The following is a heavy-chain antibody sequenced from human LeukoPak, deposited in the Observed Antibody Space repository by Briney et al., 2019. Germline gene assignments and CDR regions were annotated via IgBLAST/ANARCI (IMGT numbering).Heavy chain of an antibody. CDR3: ARDRSDEGYYYDSSGYFVY. CDR1: GYTFTSYY. J-gene: IGHJ4*02. CDR2: INPSGGST. Sequence: VASVKVSCKASGYTFTSYYMHWVRQAPGQGLEWMGIINPSGGSTSYAQKFQGRVTMTRDTSTSTVYMELSSLRSEDTAVYYCARDRSDEGYYYDSSGYFVYWGRGTLVTVSS. V-gene: IGHV1-46*01. D-gene: IGHD3-22*01.